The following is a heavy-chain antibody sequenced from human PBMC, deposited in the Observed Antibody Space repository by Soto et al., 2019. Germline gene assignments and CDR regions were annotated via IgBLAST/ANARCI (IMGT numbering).Heavy chain of an antibody. D-gene: IGHD3-10*01. CDR3: ARVDGSGSNPYYYYGMDV. CDR1: GGSITGAYY. CDR2: IHYRGST. Sequence: PSETLSLTCRLSGGSITGAYYWNWIRQHPGKGLEWIGSIHYRGSTYYNPSLKTRITISLDTSKNQFSLKLSSVTAADTAVYYCARVDGSGSNPYYYYGMDVWGQGTTVTVSS. V-gene: IGHV4-31*03. J-gene: IGHJ6*02.